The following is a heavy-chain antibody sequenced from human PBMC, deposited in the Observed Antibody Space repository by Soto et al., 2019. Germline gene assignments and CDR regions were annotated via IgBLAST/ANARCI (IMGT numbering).Heavy chain of an antibody. CDR3: ARMYYDILTGPNWFDP. J-gene: IGHJ5*02. CDR2: IYHSGST. D-gene: IGHD3-9*01. CDR1: GGSISSSNW. Sequence: SETLSLTCAVSGGSISSSNWWSWVRQPPGKGLEWIGEIYHSGSTNYNPSLKSRVTISVDKSKNQFSLKLSSVTAADTAVYYCARMYYDILTGPNWFDPWGQGTLVTVSS. V-gene: IGHV4-4*02.